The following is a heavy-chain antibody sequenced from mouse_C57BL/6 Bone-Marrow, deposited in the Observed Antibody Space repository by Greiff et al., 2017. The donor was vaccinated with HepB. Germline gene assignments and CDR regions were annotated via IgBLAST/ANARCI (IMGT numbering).Heavy chain of an antibody. CDR2: IYPSDSET. J-gene: IGHJ4*01. CDR3: ARSHYYGRGTYAMDY. Sequence: QVQLQQPGAELVRPGSSVKLSCKASGYTFTSYWMDWVKQRPGQGLEWIGNIYPSDSETHYNQKFKDKATLTVDKSSSTAYMQLSSLTSEDSAVYYCARSHYYGRGTYAMDYWGQGTSVTVSS. D-gene: IGHD1-1*01. CDR1: GYTFTSYW. V-gene: IGHV1-61*01.